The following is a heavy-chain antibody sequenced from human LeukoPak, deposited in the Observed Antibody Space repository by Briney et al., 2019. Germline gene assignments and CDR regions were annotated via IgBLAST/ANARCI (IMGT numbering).Heavy chain of an antibody. CDR3: AATTIRLGY. CDR2: MYYRGST. J-gene: IGHJ4*02. D-gene: IGHD1-26*01. Sequence: PSETLSLTCTVSGGSISSSSHYWGWIRQPPGKGLEWIGSMYYRGSTYHNPSLKSRVAISVDTSKNQFSLKLSSVTAADTAVYYCAATTIRLGYWGQGTLVTVSS. V-gene: IGHV4-39*07. CDR1: GGSISSSSHY.